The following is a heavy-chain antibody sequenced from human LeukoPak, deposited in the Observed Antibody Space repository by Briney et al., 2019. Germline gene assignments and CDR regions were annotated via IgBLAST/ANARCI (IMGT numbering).Heavy chain of an antibody. J-gene: IGHJ3*02. CDR3: TREGVYSPDGSGYHRDAFDI. CDR2: IIPIFGTA. D-gene: IGHD3-22*01. CDR1: GGTFSSYA. Sequence: ASVKVSCKASGGTFSSYAISWVRQAPGQGLEWMGGIIPIFGTANFAQKFQGRVTITADKSTNTALMELSSLRSEDTAVYYCTREGVYSPDGSGYHRDAFDIWGQGTVVTVSS. V-gene: IGHV1-69*06.